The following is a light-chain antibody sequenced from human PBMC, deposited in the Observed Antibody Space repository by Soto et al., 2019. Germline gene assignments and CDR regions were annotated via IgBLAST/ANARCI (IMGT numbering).Light chain of an antibody. J-gene: IGKJ2*01. V-gene: IGKV1-5*03. CDR1: QNVENY. CDR2: KAS. Sequence: IPMTQSPSTLSASVGDRVTITCRASQNVENYLAWYQQKPGKAPTLLIYKASGLESGVPSRFSGSGSGADFTITINGLQPEDFETYYCQQSHSSPYTFGLGTKVDNK. CDR3: QQSHSSPYT.